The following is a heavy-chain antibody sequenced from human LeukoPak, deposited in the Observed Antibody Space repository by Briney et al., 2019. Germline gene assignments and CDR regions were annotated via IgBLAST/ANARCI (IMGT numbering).Heavy chain of an antibody. CDR1: GYSISSGYY. J-gene: IGHJ4*02. CDR3: ARCGYSGYDRVGY. V-gene: IGHV4-38-2*02. D-gene: IGHD5-12*01. CDR2: IYHSGST. Sequence: PSETLSLTCTVSGYSISSGYYWGWIRQPPGKGLEWIGSIYHSGSTYYDPSLKSRVTISVDTSKNQFSLKLSSVTAADTAVYYCARCGYSGYDRVGYWGQGTLVTVSS.